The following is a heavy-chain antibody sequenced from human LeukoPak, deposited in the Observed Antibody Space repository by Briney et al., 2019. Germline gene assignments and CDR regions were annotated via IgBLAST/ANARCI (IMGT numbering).Heavy chain of an antibody. CDR1: GFSFGSYG. Sequence: GGSLRLSCAASGFSFGSYGIHWVRQAPGKGLEWVAVISHEGSAQYHADSVKGRFTVSRDNSKNMVYLQMNSLRAEDTAVYYCARDSSAYYTFDIWGQGTMVTVSS. CDR3: ARDSSAYYTFDI. V-gene: IGHV3-30*03. D-gene: IGHD3-22*01. CDR2: ISHEGSAQ. J-gene: IGHJ3*02.